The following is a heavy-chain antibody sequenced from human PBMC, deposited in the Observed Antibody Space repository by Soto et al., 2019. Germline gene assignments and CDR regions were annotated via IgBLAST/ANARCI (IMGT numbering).Heavy chain of an antibody. Sequence: QVQLQESGPGLVKPSQTLSLTCTVSGGSISSGDYYWSWIRQPPGKGLEWIGYLYYSGSTYYNPAIKRRVTISVDTSKNQFSLKLSSVTAADTAVYYCARAQGSGFLVSWGQGTLVTVSS. D-gene: IGHD3-10*01. CDR1: GGSISSGDYY. V-gene: IGHV4-30-4*01. J-gene: IGHJ4*02. CDR3: ARAQGSGFLVS. CDR2: LYYSGST.